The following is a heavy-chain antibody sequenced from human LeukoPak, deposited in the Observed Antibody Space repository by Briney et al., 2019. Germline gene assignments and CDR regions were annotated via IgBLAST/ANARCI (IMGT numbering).Heavy chain of an antibody. J-gene: IGHJ4*02. CDR2: ISWEGSNK. CDR1: GFPFSSYA. D-gene: IGHD5-18*01. Sequence: QPGRSLRLSRAASGFPFSSYAMHWVRQAPGKGLEWVAVISWEGSNKYYADAVKSRFTISRDNSKNTLYLQMNSLRAEDTAVYYCARGGKGYSYLDYWGQGTLVTVSS. CDR3: ARGGKGYSYLDY. V-gene: IGHV3-30*14.